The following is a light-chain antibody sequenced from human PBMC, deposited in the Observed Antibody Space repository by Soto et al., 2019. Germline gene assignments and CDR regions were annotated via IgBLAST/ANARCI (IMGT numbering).Light chain of an antibody. Sequence: EIVLTQSPGTLSLSPGERATLSCRASQSVSSSYLAWYQQKPGQAPRLLMYGASSRATGIPDRVSGSGSGTDFTLTISRLEPEDFAVFYCQQYGSSPWTFGQGTKVEIK. CDR3: QQYGSSPWT. CDR2: GAS. V-gene: IGKV3-20*01. J-gene: IGKJ1*01. CDR1: QSVSSSY.